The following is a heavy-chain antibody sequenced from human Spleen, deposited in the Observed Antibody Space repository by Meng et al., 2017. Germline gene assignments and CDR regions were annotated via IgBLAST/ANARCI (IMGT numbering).Heavy chain of an antibody. Sequence: QEAGPGLVKPSPTLSLTCTVVGGSITSGGYYWSWIRQHPGKGLEWIGYIYYSGSTYYNPSLKSLVTISVDTSKNQFSLKLSSVTAADTAIYYCARVFYDSSGLNYFNSWGRGTLVTVSS. J-gene: IGHJ4*02. CDR1: GGSITSGGYY. V-gene: IGHV4-31*01. D-gene: IGHD3-22*01. CDR3: ARVFYDSSGLNYFNS. CDR2: IYYSGST.